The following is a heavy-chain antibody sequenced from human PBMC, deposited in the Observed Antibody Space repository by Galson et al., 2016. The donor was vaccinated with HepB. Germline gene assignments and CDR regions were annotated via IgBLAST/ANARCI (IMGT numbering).Heavy chain of an antibody. CDR1: GFTFSSYA. Sequence: SLRLSCAASGFTFSSYAMHWVRQAPGKGLEWVALISYDGSNKYYADSVKGRFTISRDNSKNTLYLQMNSLRAEDTAVYYCARDRYSSGWYVFDYWGQGTLVTVSS. CDR3: ARDRYSSGWYVFDY. V-gene: IGHV3-30-3*01. D-gene: IGHD6-19*01. CDR2: ISYDGSNK. J-gene: IGHJ4*02.